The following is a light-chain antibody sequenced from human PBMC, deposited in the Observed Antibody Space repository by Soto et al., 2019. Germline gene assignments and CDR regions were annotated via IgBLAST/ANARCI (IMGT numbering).Light chain of an antibody. CDR3: QQYNNWPGT. J-gene: IGKJ1*01. Sequence: EIVMTQSPATLSVSPGERATLSCRASQSVSSYLVWYQQKGGQAPRLLIYGASTRATGIPARFSGSGSGTEFTLTISSLQSEDFAVYYCQQYNNWPGTFGQGTKVEVK. CDR2: GAS. CDR1: QSVSSY. V-gene: IGKV3-15*01.